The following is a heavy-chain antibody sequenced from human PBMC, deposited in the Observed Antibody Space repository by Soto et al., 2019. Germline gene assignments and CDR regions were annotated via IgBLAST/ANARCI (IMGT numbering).Heavy chain of an antibody. CDR1: GSTIDDYA. CDR3: GKDLSRGGLES. CDR2: IFWVGGGT. J-gene: IGHJ4*02. Sequence: EVQVVESGGGLGQPGGSLTLSCVVSGSTIDDYAMHWVRQVPGKGLEWVSGIFWVGGGTGYADSVKGRFTISRDRARSSLSLQMSSLRIEDTAVYYCGKDLSRGGLESWGQGTRVTVSS. V-gene: IGHV3-9*01. D-gene: IGHD3-16*01.